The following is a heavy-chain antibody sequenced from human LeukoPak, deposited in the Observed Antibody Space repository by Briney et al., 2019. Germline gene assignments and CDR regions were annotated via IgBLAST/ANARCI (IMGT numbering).Heavy chain of an antibody. CDR2: IYYSGST. D-gene: IGHD2-8*02. CDR1: GGSISSYY. Sequence: SETLSLTCTVSGGSISSYYWSWIRQPAGKGLEWIGYIYYSGSTNYNPSLKSRVTISVDTSKNQFSLKLSSVTAADTAVYYCARGGVSHNWFDPWGQGTLVTVSS. J-gene: IGHJ5*02. CDR3: ARGGVSHNWFDP. V-gene: IGHV4-59*01.